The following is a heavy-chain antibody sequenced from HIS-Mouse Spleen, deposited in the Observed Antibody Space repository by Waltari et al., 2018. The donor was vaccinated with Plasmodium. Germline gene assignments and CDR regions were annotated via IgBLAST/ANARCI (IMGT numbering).Heavy chain of an antibody. CDR3: ASSWYWYFDL. CDR2: IKQDGSEK. J-gene: IGHJ2*01. V-gene: IGHV3-7*01. D-gene: IGHD6-13*01. CDR1: GFTFSSYW. Sequence: EVQLVESGGGLVQPGGSLRRSCAASGFTFSSYWIRWVRQAPGKGLEWVANIKQDGSEKYYVDSVKGRFTISRDNAKNSLYLQMNSLRAEDTAVYYCASSWYWYFDLWGRGTLVTVSS.